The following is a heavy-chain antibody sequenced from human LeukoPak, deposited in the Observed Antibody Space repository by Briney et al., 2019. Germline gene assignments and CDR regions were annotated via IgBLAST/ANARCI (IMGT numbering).Heavy chain of an antibody. CDR2: VNHSGST. V-gene: IGHV4-34*01. CDR1: GGSFSGYY. J-gene: IGHJ3*02. D-gene: IGHD3-22*01. Sequence: PSETLSLTCAVYGGSFSGYYWSWIRQPPGKGLEWIGEVNHSGSTSYNPSLKSRVTISRDTSNNQFSLELTSVTAADTAMYYCAIGNYYDSSDALDIWGQGTMVTVYS. CDR3: AIGNYYDSSDALDI.